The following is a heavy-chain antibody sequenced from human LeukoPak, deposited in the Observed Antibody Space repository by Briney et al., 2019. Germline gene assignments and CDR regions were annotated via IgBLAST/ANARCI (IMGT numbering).Heavy chain of an antibody. D-gene: IGHD6-13*01. V-gene: IGHV3-66*01. CDR3: ARDFAPPFRTAAAEGVY. CDR1: GFTVSSNY. Sequence: GGSLRLSCAASGFTVSSNYMSWVRQAPGKGLEWVSVIYAGGSIYYADSVKGRFTISRDNSKNTLYLQMNSLRVEDMAVYYCARDFAPPFRTAAAEGVYWGQGTLVTVSS. J-gene: IGHJ4*02. CDR2: IYAGGSI.